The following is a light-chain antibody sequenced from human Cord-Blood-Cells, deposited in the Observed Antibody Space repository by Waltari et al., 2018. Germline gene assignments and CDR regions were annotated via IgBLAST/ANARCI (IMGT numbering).Light chain of an antibody. CDR1: KLGYKY. CDR3: QAWDRSTVV. V-gene: IGLV3-1*01. CDR2: QDS. J-gene: IGLJ2*01. Sequence: SYELTQPPSVSVSPGHTASTTCSGEKLGYKYPYRYQQKPGQSPVLVIYQDSKRPSGIAERFSGSNCGNTATLTISGTQAMDEADYYCQAWDRSTVVFGGGTKLTVL.